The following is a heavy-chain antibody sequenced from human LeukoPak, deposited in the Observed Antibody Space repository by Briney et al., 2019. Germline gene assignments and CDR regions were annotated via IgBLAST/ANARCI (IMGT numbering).Heavy chain of an antibody. Sequence: GGSLRLSCAASGFTFSSYGMHWVRQAPGKGVEWVSVISYDGSNKYYADSVKGRFTISRDNSKNTLYLQMNSLRAEDTAVYYCAKPIPTYYYDSSGYAWGQGTLVTVSS. CDR3: AKPIPTYYYDSSGYA. J-gene: IGHJ5*02. V-gene: IGHV3-30*18. D-gene: IGHD3-22*01. CDR2: ISYDGSNK. CDR1: GFTFSSYG.